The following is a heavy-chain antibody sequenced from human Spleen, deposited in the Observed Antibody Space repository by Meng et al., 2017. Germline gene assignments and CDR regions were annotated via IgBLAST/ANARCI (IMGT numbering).Heavy chain of an antibody. CDR1: GFTFDDYA. D-gene: IGHD3-10*01. CDR2: INWNGDFT. V-gene: IGHV3-20*04. Sequence: GESLKISCAASGFTFDDYAMSWVRQVPGKGLQWVSAINWNGDFTHYADSVKGRFTISRDNAKKSLYLQMNSLRAEDTAVYYCARSSGQLLWFGELLLSPWYFDYWGQGTLVTVSS. J-gene: IGHJ4*02. CDR3: ARSSGQLLWFGELLLSPWYFDY.